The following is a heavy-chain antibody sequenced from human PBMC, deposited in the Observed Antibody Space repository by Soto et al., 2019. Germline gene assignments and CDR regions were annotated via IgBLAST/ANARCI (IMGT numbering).Heavy chain of an antibody. V-gene: IGHV1-3*01. CDR2: INAGNGNT. CDR3: ARSPIYSYENWFDP. J-gene: IGHJ5*02. CDR1: GYTFTSYA. D-gene: IGHD5-18*01. Sequence: ASVKVSCKASGYTFTSYAMHWVRQAPGQRLEWMGWINAGNGNTKYSQKFQGRVTITRDTSASTAYMELSSLRSEDTAVYYCARSPIYSYENWFDPWGQGTLVTSPQ.